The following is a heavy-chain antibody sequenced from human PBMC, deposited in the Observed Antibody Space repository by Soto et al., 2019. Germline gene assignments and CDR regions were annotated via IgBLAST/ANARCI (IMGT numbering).Heavy chain of an antibody. CDR3: ARHLRSDPDSSGYSPFKH. Sequence: LETQSLPCTVSDGYVRNFDWSWIRKPPGKRLEWIGYFYNSGSTNYNPSLKSRVTTSLDTSKNQFSLQLSSVTAADTAVYYCARHLRSDPDSSGYSPFKHLGQGILVTVFS. CDR2: FYNSGST. J-gene: IGHJ4*02. CDR1: DGYVRNFD. D-gene: IGHD3-22*01. V-gene: IGHV4-59*08.